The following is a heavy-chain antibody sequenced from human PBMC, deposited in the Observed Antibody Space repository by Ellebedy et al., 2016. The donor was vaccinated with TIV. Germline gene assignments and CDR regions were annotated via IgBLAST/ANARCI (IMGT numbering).Heavy chain of an antibody. V-gene: IGHV4-59*08. CDR3: ARGGIGVAADS. CDR1: GGSFSTYY. Sequence: SETLSLTCTVSGGSFSTYYWSWIRQPPGKGLEWIGHIFYSEATNYNPSLKRRVTISSDTSTNQFSLKLTSVTAADTAVYYCARGGIGVAADSWGQGTLVTVSS. D-gene: IGHD2-21*01. CDR2: IFYSEAT. J-gene: IGHJ4*02.